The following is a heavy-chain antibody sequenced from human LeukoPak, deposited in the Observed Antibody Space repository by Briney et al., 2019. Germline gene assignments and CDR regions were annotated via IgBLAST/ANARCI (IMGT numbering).Heavy chain of an antibody. Sequence: PSETLSLTCAVYGGSFSGYYWSWIRQPPGKGLEWIGEINHRGSTNYNPSLKSRVTISVDTSKNQFSLKLSSVTAADTAVYYCARENSYGIRGWWFDPWGQGTLVTVSS. D-gene: IGHD5-18*01. J-gene: IGHJ5*02. CDR1: GGSFSGYY. V-gene: IGHV4-34*01. CDR2: INHRGST. CDR3: ARENSYGIRGWWFDP.